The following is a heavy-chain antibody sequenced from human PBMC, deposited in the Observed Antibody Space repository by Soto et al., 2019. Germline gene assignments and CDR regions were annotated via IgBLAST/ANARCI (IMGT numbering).Heavy chain of an antibody. Sequence: QVQLMQSGAEVKKPGASVKVSCKASGNTFTNYYIHWVRQAPGQGLEWMGTINPSGGHTTYAQKFLGRVTXTXXXSPXTLYMELTSLRSEDTAVYYCARGGHVVVVTAAFDYWGQGTLVTVSS. CDR1: GNTFTNYY. D-gene: IGHD2-21*02. V-gene: IGHV1-46*01. CDR3: ARGGHVVVVTAAFDY. CDR2: INPSGGHT. J-gene: IGHJ4*02.